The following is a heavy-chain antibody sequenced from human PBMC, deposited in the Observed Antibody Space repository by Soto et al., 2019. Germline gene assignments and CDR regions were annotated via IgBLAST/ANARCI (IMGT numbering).Heavy chain of an antibody. V-gene: IGHV3-30-3*01. CDR1: GFTFSSYA. CDR3: ARDLSARKYDSSGYYYVFYDYGMDV. D-gene: IGHD3-22*01. Sequence: GGSLRLSCAASGFTFSSYAMHWVRQAPGKGLEWVAVISYDGSNKYYADSVKGRFTISRDNSKNTLYLQMNSLRAEDTAVYYCARDLSARKYDSSGYYYVFYDYGMDVWGQGTTVTVSS. CDR2: ISYDGSNK. J-gene: IGHJ6*02.